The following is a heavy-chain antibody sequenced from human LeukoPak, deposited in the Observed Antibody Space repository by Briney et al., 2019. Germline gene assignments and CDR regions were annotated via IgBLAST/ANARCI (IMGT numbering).Heavy chain of an antibody. CDR3: ASEDGYNTAYY. J-gene: IGHJ4*02. CDR1: GFTFSSYA. V-gene: IGHV3-23*01. Sequence: GGSLRLSCAASGFTFSSYAMSWVRQAPGKGLEWVSTISGSDGSTYYADSVKGRFTISRDNSKSTLYLQMNSLRAEDTAVYYCASEDGYNTAYYWGQGTLVTVSS. D-gene: IGHD5-24*01. CDR2: ISGSDGST.